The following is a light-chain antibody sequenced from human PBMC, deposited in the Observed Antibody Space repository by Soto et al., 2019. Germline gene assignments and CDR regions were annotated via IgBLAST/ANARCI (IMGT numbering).Light chain of an antibody. CDR1: QAIYTY. Sequence: IQMTQSPSHLSSSFGDRVTITCRASQAIYTYLVWYQQKAGKAPKLLISAASSLQSGVPSRFSGSGSGTDFTLTISSLQTADFATYYCQQSFSIPPWTFGQGTKVDIK. CDR2: AAS. J-gene: IGKJ1*01. V-gene: IGKV1-39*01. CDR3: QQSFSIPPWT.